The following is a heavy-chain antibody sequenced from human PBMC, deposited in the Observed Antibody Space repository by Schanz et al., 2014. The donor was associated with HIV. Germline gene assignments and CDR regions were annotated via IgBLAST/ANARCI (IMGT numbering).Heavy chain of an antibody. CDR1: GFTFHDYV. D-gene: IGHD2-21*01. V-gene: IGHV3-9*01. J-gene: IGHJ4*02. Sequence: GQLVESGGDLVQPGRSLRLSCAATGFTFHDYVMHWVRQAPGKGLEWVSGITWTGKNVYYADFARGRFSVSRDNAKXXXFLQLNSLRPADXXXYYCARGFHFKTRDFDFDKWGRGTLVTVSS. CDR2: ITWTGKNV. CDR3: ARGFHFKTRDFDFDK.